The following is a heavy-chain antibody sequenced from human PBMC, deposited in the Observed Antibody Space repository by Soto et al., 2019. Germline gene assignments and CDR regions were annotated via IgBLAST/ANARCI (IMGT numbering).Heavy chain of an antibody. D-gene: IGHD3-10*01. Sequence: GGSLRLSCAASGFTFSDYYMSWIRQAPGRRLEWVSYISSSGSTVYYADSVKGRFTISRDNAKNPLYLQMNSLRAEDTAMYYCARGLYGSGTFYFDYWGQGTLVTVSS. CDR3: ARGLYGSGTFYFDY. CDR1: GFTFSDYY. J-gene: IGHJ4*02. CDR2: ISSSGSTV. V-gene: IGHV3-11*01.